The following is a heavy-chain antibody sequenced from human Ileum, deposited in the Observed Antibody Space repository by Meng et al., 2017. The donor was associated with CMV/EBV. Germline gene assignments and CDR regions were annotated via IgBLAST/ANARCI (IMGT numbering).Heavy chain of an antibody. Sequence: ASVKVSCKASGYTFTSYDINWVRQATGQGLEWMGWMNPNSGNTGYAQKFQGRVTITRNTSISTAYMELSSLRSEDTAVYYCARGLRDIVVVPAGYWFDPWGQGILVTVSS. CDR2: MNPNSGNT. CDR3: ARGLRDIVVVPAGYWFDP. CDR1: GYTFTSYD. D-gene: IGHD2-2*01. V-gene: IGHV1-8*03. J-gene: IGHJ5*02.